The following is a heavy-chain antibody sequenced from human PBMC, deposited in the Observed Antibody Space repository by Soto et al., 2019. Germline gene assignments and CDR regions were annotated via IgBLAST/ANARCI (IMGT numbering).Heavy chain of an antibody. V-gene: IGHV3-23*01. Sequence: GGSLRLSCAASGFTFSSYAMSWVRQAPGKGLEWVSAISGSGGSTYYADTVKGRFTISRDNSKNTLYLQMNSLRAEDTAVYYCAKHRGWFGELLFDYWGQGTLVTVSS. CDR1: GFTFSSYA. CDR2: ISGSGGST. D-gene: IGHD3-10*01. CDR3: AKHRGWFGELLFDY. J-gene: IGHJ4*02.